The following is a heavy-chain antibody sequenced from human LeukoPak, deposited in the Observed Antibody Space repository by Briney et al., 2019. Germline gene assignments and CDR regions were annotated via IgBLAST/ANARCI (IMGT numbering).Heavy chain of an antibody. CDR1: GFTASSNY. V-gene: IGHV3-21*01. D-gene: IGHD2-2*01. CDR2: ITSSSDYM. CDR3: ARDWGYCSSTSCFYYGMDV. J-gene: IGHJ6*02. Sequence: GGSLRLSCAASGFTASSNYMSWVRQAPGKGLEWVSSITSSSDYMYYADSVKGRFTISRDNAKNSLYLQMNSLRAEDTAVYYCARDWGYCSSTSCFYYGMDVWGQGTTVTVSS.